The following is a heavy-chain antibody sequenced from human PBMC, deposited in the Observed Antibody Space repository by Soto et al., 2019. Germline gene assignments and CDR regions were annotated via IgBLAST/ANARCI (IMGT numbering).Heavy chain of an antibody. CDR2: IIPIFGTA. Sequence: PFSRYPISWVRQAPGQGLEWMGGIIPIFGTANYAQKFQGRVTITADETTSTAYMELSSLRSEDTAVDYCARNRGYFDYWGQGTLVTVSS. V-gene: IGHV1-69*01. J-gene: IGHJ4*02. CDR1: PFSRYP. CDR3: ARNRGYFDY.